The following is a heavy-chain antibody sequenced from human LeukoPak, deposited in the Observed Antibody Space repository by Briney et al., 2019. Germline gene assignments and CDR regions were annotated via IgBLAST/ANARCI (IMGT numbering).Heavy chain of an antibody. Sequence: GGSLRLSCEGSGFTFSNYWMGWVRQAPGKGLQWVANIKTDGSEKYYVDSVKGRFTISRDNAKNTLYLQMNSLRAEDTAVYYCAQMVRSHWGQGTLVTVSS. V-gene: IGHV3-7*01. CDR1: GFTFSNYW. CDR2: IKTDGSEK. J-gene: IGHJ4*02. CDR3: AQMVRSH. D-gene: IGHD3-10*01.